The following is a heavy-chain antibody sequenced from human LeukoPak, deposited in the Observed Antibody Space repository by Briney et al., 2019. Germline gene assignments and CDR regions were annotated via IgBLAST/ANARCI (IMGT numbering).Heavy chain of an antibody. CDR2: IYCDNDE. V-gene: IGHV2-5*02. CDR1: GFALAGSGVG. D-gene: IGHD1-14*01. J-gene: IGHJ4*02. CDR3: AHRLAGNNNGGVGGYTNY. Sequence: ESGPTLVEPTETLTLTCTFSGFALAGSGVGVGWIRRSAVKALEWLALIYCDNDEGYSTSLRSRLTNTTDTSKKQRALTMTYMKPVDTATYYCAHRLAGNNNGGVGGYTNYWGQGILVAVS.